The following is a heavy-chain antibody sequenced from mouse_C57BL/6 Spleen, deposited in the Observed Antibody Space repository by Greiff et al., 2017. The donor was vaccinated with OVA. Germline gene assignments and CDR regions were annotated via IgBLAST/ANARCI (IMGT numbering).Heavy chain of an antibody. D-gene: IGHD1-1*01. CDR2: IHPNSGST. J-gene: IGHJ3*01. V-gene: IGHV1-64*01. CDR1: GYTFTSYW. CDR3: AKLTTVVGEGFAY. Sequence: QVQLQQPGAELVKPGASVKLSCKASGYTFTSYWMHWVKQRPGQGLEWIGMIHPNSGSTNYNEKFKSKATLTVDKSSSTAYMQLSSLTSEDSEVYYCAKLTTVVGEGFAYWGQGTLVTVSA.